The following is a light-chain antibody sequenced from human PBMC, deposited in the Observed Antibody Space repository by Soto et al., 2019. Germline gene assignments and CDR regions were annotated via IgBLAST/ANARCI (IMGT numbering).Light chain of an antibody. CDR1: QSIGGY. J-gene: IGKJ3*01. CDR3: QQSYSNPFT. Sequence: DIQMTQSPSSLSASVGDRVTVTCRSSQSIGGYLNWYQQKPGKAPKLLMHAASTLQSGVPSRFSGSGSGTDYTPTISSLQPEDFATYCCQQSYSNPFTFGPGTQVEIK. V-gene: IGKV1-39*01. CDR2: AAS.